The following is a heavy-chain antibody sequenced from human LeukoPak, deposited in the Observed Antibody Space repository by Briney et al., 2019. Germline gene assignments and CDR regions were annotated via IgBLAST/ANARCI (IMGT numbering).Heavy chain of an antibody. D-gene: IGHD1-7*01. V-gene: IGHV4-59*12. J-gene: IGHJ4*02. CDR3: ARTAQTGTMDY. Sequence: PSETLSLTCTVPGGSISSYYWSWIRQPPGKGLEWIGYIYYSGSTNYNPSLKSRVTISVDTSKNQFSLKLSSVTAADTAVYYCARTAQTGTMDYWGQGTLVTVSS. CDR2: IYYSGST. CDR1: GGSISSYY.